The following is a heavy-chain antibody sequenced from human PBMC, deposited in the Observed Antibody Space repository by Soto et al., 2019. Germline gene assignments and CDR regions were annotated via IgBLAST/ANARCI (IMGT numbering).Heavy chain of an antibody. CDR3: ARETSGWAASWFDP. Sequence: ASVKVSCKASGYTFTSYGISWVRQAPGQGLEWMGWISAYNGNTNYAQKLQGRVTMTTDTSTSTAYMELRSLRSDDTAVYYCARETSGWAASWFDPWGQGTLVTVSS. J-gene: IGHJ5*02. CDR1: GYTFTSYG. D-gene: IGHD6-19*01. CDR2: ISAYNGNT. V-gene: IGHV1-18*01.